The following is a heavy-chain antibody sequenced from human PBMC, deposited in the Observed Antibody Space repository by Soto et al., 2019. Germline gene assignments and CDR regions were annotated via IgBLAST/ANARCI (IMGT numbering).Heavy chain of an antibody. J-gene: IGHJ4*02. V-gene: IGHV3-21*01. CDR3: ARDHSDYGDYGFDY. Sequence: PGGSLRLSCAASGFTFSSYSMNWVRQAPGKGLEWVSSISSSSYIYYADSVKGRFTISRDNAKNSLYLQMNSLRAEDTAVYYCARDHSDYGDYGFDYWGQGTQVTVSS. CDR2: ISSSSYI. CDR1: GFTFSSYS. D-gene: IGHD4-17*01.